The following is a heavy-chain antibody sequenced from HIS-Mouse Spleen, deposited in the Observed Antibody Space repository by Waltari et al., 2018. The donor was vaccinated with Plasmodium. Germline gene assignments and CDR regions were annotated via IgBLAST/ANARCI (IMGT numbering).Heavy chain of an antibody. J-gene: IGHJ2*01. V-gene: IGHV3-7*01. CDR1: GFTFSSYW. CDR3: ASSWYWYFDL. Sequence: EVQLVESGGGLVQPGGSLRLSCAASGFTFSSYWMRWVRQAPGKGGGWVGNIKQDGSEKYDVDSVKGRFTISRDNAKNSLYLQMNSLRAEDTAVYYCASSWYWYFDLWGRGTLVTVSS. CDR2: IKQDGSEK. D-gene: IGHD6-13*01.